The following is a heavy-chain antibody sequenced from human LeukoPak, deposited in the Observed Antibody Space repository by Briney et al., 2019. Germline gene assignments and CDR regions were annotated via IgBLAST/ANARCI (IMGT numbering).Heavy chain of an antibody. CDR1: GYTFTGYY. D-gene: IGHD1-26*01. V-gene: IGHV1-2*02. J-gene: IGHJ4*02. CDR2: INPNSGGT. CDR3: ARDLFVGATTAFDY. Sequence: ASVKVSCKASGYTFTGYYIHWVRQAPGQGLEWMGWINPNSGGTNYAQKFQGRGTMTRVTSISTAYMELSRLRSDDTAVYYCARDLFVGATTAFDYWGQGTLVTVSS.